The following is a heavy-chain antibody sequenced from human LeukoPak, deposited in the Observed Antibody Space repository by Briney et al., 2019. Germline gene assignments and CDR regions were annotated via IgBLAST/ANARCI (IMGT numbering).Heavy chain of an antibody. CDR2: ISGSGGST. J-gene: IGHJ4*02. CDR3: VPSWDIVATNVLDY. V-gene: IGHV3-23*01. Sequence: GGSLRLSCAASGFTFSSYAMSWVRQAPGKGLEWVSAISGSGGSTYYADSVKGRFTISRDNSKNTLYLQMNSLRAEDAAVYYCVPSWDIVATNVLDYWGQGTLVTVSS. D-gene: IGHD5-12*01. CDR1: GFTFSSYA.